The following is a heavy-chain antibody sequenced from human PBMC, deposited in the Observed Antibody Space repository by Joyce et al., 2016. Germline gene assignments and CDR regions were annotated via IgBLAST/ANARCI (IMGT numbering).Heavy chain of an antibody. CDR2: IKADGSEK. D-gene: IGHD3-3*01. CDR1: GFTFRKYY. CDR3: AREYFWRYDY. Sequence: EVQLVESGGGLVQPGGSLGLSCVSSGFTFRKYYMGWIRQAQGKGPEWVANIKADGSEKSYVGSVEGRFTISRDNAKNSLYLQINGLRAEDTAVYYCAREYFWRYDYWGQGTLVTVSS. V-gene: IGHV3-7*01. J-gene: IGHJ4*02.